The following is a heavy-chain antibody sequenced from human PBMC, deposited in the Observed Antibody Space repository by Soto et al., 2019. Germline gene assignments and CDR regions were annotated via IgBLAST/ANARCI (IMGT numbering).Heavy chain of an antibody. Sequence: GGSLRLSCAASGFTFSSYWMHWVRQAPGKGLVWVSRINSDGSSTSYADSVKGRFTISRDNAKNTLYLQMNSLRAEDTAVYYCQGHYGKGTDSDYWGQGTLVTVSS. CDR3: QGHYGKGTDSDY. D-gene: IGHD4-17*01. J-gene: IGHJ4*02. CDR2: INSDGSST. CDR1: GFTFSSYW. V-gene: IGHV3-74*01.